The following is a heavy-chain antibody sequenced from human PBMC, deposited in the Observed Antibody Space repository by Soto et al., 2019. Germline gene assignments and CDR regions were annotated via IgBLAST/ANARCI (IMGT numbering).Heavy chain of an antibody. J-gene: IGHJ4*02. CDR2: FSARGNI. CDR1: GASVSSDYYH. D-gene: IGHD1-26*01. V-gene: IGHV4-61*01. Sequence: QVQLQESGPGLLKPSETLSLTCTVSGASVSSDYYHWSWARQPPGKGLEWIGYFSARGNINYHPSLKRRVPISIDTSKNQLSLKPTSVTTADTAVYYCATLLVGNGGRGYWGQGLLVTVSS. CDR3: ATLLVGNGGRGY.